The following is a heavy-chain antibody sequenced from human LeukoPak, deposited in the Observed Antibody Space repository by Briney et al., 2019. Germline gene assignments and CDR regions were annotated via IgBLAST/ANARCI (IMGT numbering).Heavy chain of an antibody. CDR1: GGSISSYY. V-gene: IGHV4-59*08. CDR3: ARHGSSSWFHFDY. CDR2: IYYSGST. J-gene: IGHJ4*02. Sequence: SETLSLTCTVSGGSISSYYWTWIRQPPGKGLEWIGYIYYSGSTGYNPSLKSRVTISVDTSKNQFSLRLTSVTAADTAVYYCARHGSSSWFHFDYWGQGTLVTVFS. D-gene: IGHD6-13*01.